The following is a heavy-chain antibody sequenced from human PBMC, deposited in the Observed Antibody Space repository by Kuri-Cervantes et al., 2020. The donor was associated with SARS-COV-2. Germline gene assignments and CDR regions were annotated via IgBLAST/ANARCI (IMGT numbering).Heavy chain of an antibody. Sequence: GESLKISCAASGFTFSSYAMHWVRQAPGKGLEWVAVISYDGSNKYYADSVKGRFTISRDNAKNSLFLQMDSLRVEDTALYYCVRDLPARGFDHWGRGTLVTVSS. CDR2: ISYDGSNK. CDR3: VRDLPARGFDH. V-gene: IGHV3-30*04. J-gene: IGHJ4*02. CDR1: GFTFSSYA.